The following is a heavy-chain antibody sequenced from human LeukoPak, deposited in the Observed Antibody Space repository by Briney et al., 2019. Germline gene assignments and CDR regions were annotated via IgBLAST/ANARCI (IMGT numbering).Heavy chain of an antibody. V-gene: IGHV1-46*01. J-gene: IGHJ5*02. CDR1: GGTFSSYA. D-gene: IGHD5-18*01. CDR2: INPSGGST. Sequence: ASVKVSCKASGGTFSSYAISWVRQAPGQGLEWMGIINPSGGSTSYAQKFQGRVTMTRDMSTSTVYMELSSLRSEDTAVYYCARVSGPQLWPGGWFDPWGQGTLVTVSS. CDR3: ARVSGPQLWPGGWFDP.